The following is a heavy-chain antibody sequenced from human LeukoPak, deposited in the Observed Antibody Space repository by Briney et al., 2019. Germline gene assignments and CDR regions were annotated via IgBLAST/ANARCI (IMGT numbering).Heavy chain of an antibody. J-gene: IGHJ6*03. V-gene: IGHV3-9*01. D-gene: IGHD3-10*01. Sequence: SLRLSCAASGFTFDDYAMHWVRQAPGKGLEWVSGISWNSGSIGYADSVKGRFTISRDNAKNSLYLQMNSLRAEDTALYYCAKDRHYYGSGAMDVWGKGTTVTISS. CDR2: ISWNSGSI. CDR1: GFTFDDYA. CDR3: AKDRHYYGSGAMDV.